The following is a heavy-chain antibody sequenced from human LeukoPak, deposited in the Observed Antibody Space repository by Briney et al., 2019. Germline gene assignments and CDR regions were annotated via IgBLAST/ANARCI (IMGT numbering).Heavy chain of an antibody. J-gene: IGHJ4*02. Sequence: GGSLRLSCAASGFTFSSYAMSWDRQAPGKGLEWVSAISGSGGSTYYADSVKGRFTISRDNSKNTLYLQMNSLRAEDTAVYYCAKAAGIAVAGTGGYWGQGTLVTASS. V-gene: IGHV3-23*01. CDR2: ISGSGGST. CDR3: AKAAGIAVAGTGGY. D-gene: IGHD6-19*01. CDR1: GFTFSSYA.